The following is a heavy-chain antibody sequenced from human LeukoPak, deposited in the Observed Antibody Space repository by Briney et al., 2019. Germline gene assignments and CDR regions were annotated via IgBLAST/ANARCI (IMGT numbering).Heavy chain of an antibody. CDR2: MNPNSGNT. J-gene: IGHJ6*03. CDR3: ARVIAGGGWYYYMDV. Sequence: GASVTVSCKASGYAFTSYDINWVRQAPGQGLEWMGWMNPNSGNTGYAQKFQGRVTMTRNTSISTAYMELSSLRSEDTAVYYCARVIAGGGWYYYMDVWGKGTTVTISS. D-gene: IGHD6-13*01. CDR1: GYAFTSYD. V-gene: IGHV1-8*01.